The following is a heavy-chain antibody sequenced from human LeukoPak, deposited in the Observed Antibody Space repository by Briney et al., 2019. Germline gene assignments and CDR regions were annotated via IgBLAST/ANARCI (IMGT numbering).Heavy chain of an antibody. CDR1: GFTFSSFW. J-gene: IGHJ4*02. CDR2: ITSSSSTI. D-gene: IGHD3-22*01. Sequence: GGSLRLSCAASGFTFSSFWMHWVRQAPGKGLEWVSYITSSSSTIFYADSVKGRFTISRDNAKNSLYLEMNSLRDEDTAVYYCARDAYYSDSSGYHFDYWGQGTLVTVSS. CDR3: ARDAYYSDSSGYHFDY. V-gene: IGHV3-48*02.